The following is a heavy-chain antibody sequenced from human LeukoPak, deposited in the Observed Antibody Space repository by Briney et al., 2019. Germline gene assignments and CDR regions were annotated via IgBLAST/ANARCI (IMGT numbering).Heavy chain of an antibody. D-gene: IGHD5-18*01. CDR3: TKVGNGYTADY. V-gene: IGHV3-30*02. Sequence: GGSLRLSCAASGFTFSNHGMHWVRQAPGKGLEWVTFIRLDGGHKYYADSVKGRFAISRDNSKNTLYLQMNSLSAEDTAVYYCTKVGNGYTADYWGQGTLVTVSS. CDR2: IRLDGGHK. J-gene: IGHJ4*02. CDR1: GFTFSNHG.